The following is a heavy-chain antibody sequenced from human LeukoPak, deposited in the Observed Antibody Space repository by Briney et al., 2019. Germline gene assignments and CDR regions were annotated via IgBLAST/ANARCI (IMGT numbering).Heavy chain of an antibody. CDR3: ARQIGIVVVDKYYFDY. CDR1: GYSFTSYW. D-gene: IGHD3-22*01. J-gene: IGHJ4*02. Sequence: GESLKISCKGSGYSFTSYWIGWVRQMPGKGLEWMGIIYPGDSDTRYSPSFQGQVTISADKSISTAYLQWSSLKASDTAMYYCARQIGIVVVDKYYFDYWGQGTLVTVSS. V-gene: IGHV5-51*01. CDR2: IYPGDSDT.